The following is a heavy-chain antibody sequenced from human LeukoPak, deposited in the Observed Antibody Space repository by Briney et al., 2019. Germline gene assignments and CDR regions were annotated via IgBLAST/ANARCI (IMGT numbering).Heavy chain of an antibody. CDR2: IYYSGST. Sequence: SETLSLTCTVSGGSISSYYWSWIRQPPGKGLEWIGYIYYSGSTNYNPSLKSRVTISVDTSKNQFSLKLSSATAADTAVYYCARVAVAGTWAFDIWGQGTMVTVSS. V-gene: IGHV4-59*01. CDR3: ARVAVAGTWAFDI. J-gene: IGHJ3*02. D-gene: IGHD6-19*01. CDR1: GGSISSYY.